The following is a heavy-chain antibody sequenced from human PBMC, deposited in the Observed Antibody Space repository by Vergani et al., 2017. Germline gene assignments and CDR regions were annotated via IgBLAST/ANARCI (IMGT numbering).Heavy chain of an antibody. V-gene: IGHV3-33*01. CDR1: GFTFSSYA. CDR3: ARNGHRPTRTDGSWFDP. D-gene: IGHD1-14*01. J-gene: IGHJ5*02. CDR2: IWYDGSDK. Sequence: QVQLVESGGGVVQPGRSLRLSCVASGFTFSSYAMHWVRQAPGKGLEWVAVIWYDGSDKYYADSVKGRFTISRDNSKNTMYLQMKRLRAEDTAVHYCARNGHRPTRTDGSWFDPWGQGTLVTVSS.